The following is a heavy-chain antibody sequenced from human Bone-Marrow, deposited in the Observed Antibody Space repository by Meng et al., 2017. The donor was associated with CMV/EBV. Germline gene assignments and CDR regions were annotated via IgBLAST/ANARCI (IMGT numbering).Heavy chain of an antibody. J-gene: IGHJ6*02. CDR1: GFTFSSYA. D-gene: IGHD3-3*01. Sequence: GESLKISCAASGFTFSSYAMSWVRQAPGKGLEWVSAISGSGGSTYYADSVKGRFTIPRDNSKNTLYLQMNSLRAEDTAVYYCAKERPYYDFWSGYSYYYGMDVWGQGTTVTGYS. CDR2: ISGSGGST. V-gene: IGHV3-23*01. CDR3: AKERPYYDFWSGYSYYYGMDV.